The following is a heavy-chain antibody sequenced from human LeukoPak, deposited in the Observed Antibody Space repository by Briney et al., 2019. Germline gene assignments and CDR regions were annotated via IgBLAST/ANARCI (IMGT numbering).Heavy chain of an antibody. J-gene: IGHJ5*02. D-gene: IGHD3-10*01. Sequence: GESLKISCKGSGYSFTSYWIGWVRQMPGKGLEWMGIIYPGDSDTRYSPSFQGQVTISADKSISTAYLQWSSLKASDTAMYYCARLPYYYGSGSYYNRLDPWGQGTLVTVSS. CDR1: GYSFTSYW. V-gene: IGHV5-51*01. CDR2: IYPGDSDT. CDR3: ARLPYYYGSGSYYNRLDP.